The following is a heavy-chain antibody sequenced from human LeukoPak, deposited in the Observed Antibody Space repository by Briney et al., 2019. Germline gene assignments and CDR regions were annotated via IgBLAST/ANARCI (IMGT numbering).Heavy chain of an antibody. CDR3: ASGSDWHPLRY. Sequence: ASVKVSCKASGYTFISYYVHWVRQAPGQGLEWMGIINPNSDGTSYAQKFQGRVTMTRDTSTSTVYLELSSLSSEDTAVYYCASGSDWHPLRYWGQGTLVTVSS. J-gene: IGHJ4*02. D-gene: IGHD3-9*01. CDR2: INPNSDGT. V-gene: IGHV1-46*01. CDR1: GYTFISYY.